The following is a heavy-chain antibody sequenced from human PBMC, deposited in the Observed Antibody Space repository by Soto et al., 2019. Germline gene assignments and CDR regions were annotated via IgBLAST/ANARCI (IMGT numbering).Heavy chain of an antibody. D-gene: IGHD2-2*02. CDR3: AKSPNFYCSSPNCYKYYFDH. V-gene: IGHV3-30*18. J-gene: IGHJ4*02. CDR1: GFTFNTYG. Sequence: PWGSLRLSCAASGFTFNTYGMHWVRQAPGKGLEWVAVISYDGSEKYYVDSVKGRFTISKDNSKNTLYLQMNSMRPEDTAVYYCAKSPNFYCSSPNCYKYYFDHWGQGTRVTVSS. CDR2: ISYDGSEK.